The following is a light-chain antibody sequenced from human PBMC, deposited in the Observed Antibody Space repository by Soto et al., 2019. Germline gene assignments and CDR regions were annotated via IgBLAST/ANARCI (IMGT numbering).Light chain of an antibody. V-gene: IGKV2-28*01. J-gene: IGKJ4*01. CDR1: QSLLHSNGYNY. Sequence: DIVMTQSPLSLPVTPGEPASISCRSSQSLLHSNGYNYLDWYLRKPGQSPQLLIYLGSNRASGVPDRISGSGSGTDFTLKISRVEAEDVGVYFRMQALQPPLSFVGGTKVEIK. CDR3: MQALQPPLS. CDR2: LGS.